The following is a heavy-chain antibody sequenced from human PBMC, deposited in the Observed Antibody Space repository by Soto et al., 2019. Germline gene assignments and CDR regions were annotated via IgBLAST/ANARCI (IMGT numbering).Heavy chain of an antibody. D-gene: IGHD3-22*01. Sequence: GASVKVSCKASGGTFSSYAISWVRQAPGQGLEKIGGIITIFGTANYAQKFQGRVTITADESTSTVYMELSSLRSEDTAVYYCARDRRYYYDSSGYTPFDYWGQGTLVTVSS. J-gene: IGHJ4*02. CDR2: IITIFGTA. V-gene: IGHV1-69*13. CDR1: GGTFSSYA. CDR3: ARDRRYYYDSSGYTPFDY.